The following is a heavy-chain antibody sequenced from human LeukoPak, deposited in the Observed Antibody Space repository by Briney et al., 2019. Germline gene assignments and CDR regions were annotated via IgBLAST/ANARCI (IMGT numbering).Heavy chain of an antibody. Sequence: SETLSLTCTVSGGSISSGDYYWSWIRQPPGKGLEWIGYIYYSGSTNYNPSLKSRVTISVDTSKNQFSLKLSSVTAADTAVYYCARVKSSSWYWAPFVYWGQGTLVTVSS. D-gene: IGHD6-13*01. J-gene: IGHJ4*02. CDR3: ARVKSSSWYWAPFVY. V-gene: IGHV4-61*08. CDR1: GGSISSGDYY. CDR2: IYYSGST.